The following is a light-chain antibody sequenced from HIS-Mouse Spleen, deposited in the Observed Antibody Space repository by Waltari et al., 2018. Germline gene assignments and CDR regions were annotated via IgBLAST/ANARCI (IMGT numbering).Light chain of an antibody. CDR2: DVS. J-gene: IGLJ1*01. CDR3: CSYAGSYTGV. Sequence: QSALTQPRSVSGSPGQSVTIPCTGTSSDVGGFNYVSWYQQHPGKAPKLMIYDVSNRPSGVPDRFSGSKSGNTASLTISGLQADDEADYYCCSYAGSYTGVFGTGTKVTVL. CDR1: SSDVGGFNY. V-gene: IGLV2-11*01.